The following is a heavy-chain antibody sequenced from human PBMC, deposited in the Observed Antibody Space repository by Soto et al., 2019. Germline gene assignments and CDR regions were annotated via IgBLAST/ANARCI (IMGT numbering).Heavy chain of an antibody. CDR3: ARARVGATTPFDY. CDR1: GFTFSSYS. D-gene: IGHD1-26*01. CDR2: IGSSSSYI. Sequence: GGSLRLSCAASGFTFSSYSMNWVRQAPGKGLEWVSSIGSSSSYIYYADSVKGRFTISRDNAKNSLYLQMNSLRAEDTALYYCARARVGATTPFDYWGQGTLVTVSS. J-gene: IGHJ4*02. V-gene: IGHV3-21*04.